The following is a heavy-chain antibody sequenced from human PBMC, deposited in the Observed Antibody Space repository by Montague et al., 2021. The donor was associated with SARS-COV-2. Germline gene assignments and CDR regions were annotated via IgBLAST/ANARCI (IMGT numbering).Heavy chain of an antibody. CDR1: GGSISSYY. J-gene: IGHJ6*02. CDR2: IYYSGST. D-gene: IGHD3-10*01. CDR3: ASGAITMVRGVIGYVMDV. V-gene: IGHV4-59*01. Sequence: SETLSLTCTVSGGSISSYYWSWIRQPPGKGLEWIGYIYYSGSTDYNPSLKSRVTISVDTSKNQFSLKLSSVTAADTAVYYCASGAITMVRGVIGYVMDVWGQGTTVTVSS.